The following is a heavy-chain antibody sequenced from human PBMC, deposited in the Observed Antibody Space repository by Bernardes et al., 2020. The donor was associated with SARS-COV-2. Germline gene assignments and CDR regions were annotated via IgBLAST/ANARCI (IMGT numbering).Heavy chain of an antibody. CDR3: ARGPLTGQGFDS. Sequence: SETLSLTCAVYGGSFSGYYWTWIRQSPGLGLEWIGERNRDSGTNVNPSLASRVDISLVTSKNQFTLNLAAVTAADTAVYYCARGPLTGQGFDSWGQGTLVTVSS. V-gene: IGHV4-34*01. CDR2: RNRDSGT. J-gene: IGHJ4*02. CDR1: GGSFSGYY.